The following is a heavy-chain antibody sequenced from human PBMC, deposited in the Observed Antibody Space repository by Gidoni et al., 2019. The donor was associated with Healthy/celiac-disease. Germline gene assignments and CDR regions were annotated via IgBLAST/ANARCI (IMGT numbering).Heavy chain of an antibody. CDR2: INHSGST. D-gene: IGHD6-6*01. J-gene: IGHJ3*02. CDR3: ARGLRRVKYSSSSGRAFDI. CDR1: GGSFSGYY. V-gene: IGHV4-34*01. Sequence: QVQLQQWGAGLLKPSETLSLTCAVYGGSFSGYYWSWIRQPPGKGLEWIGEINHSGSTNYNPSLKSRVTISVDTSKNQFSLKLSSVTAADTAVYYCARGLRRVKYSSSSGRAFDIWGQGTMVTVSS.